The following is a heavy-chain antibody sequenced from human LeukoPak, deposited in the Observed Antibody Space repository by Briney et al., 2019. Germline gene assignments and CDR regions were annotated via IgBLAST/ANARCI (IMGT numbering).Heavy chain of an antibody. J-gene: IGHJ3*02. D-gene: IGHD3-22*01. CDR3: AKDIQYYYDSSAFGAFDI. Sequence: GGSLRLSCAASGSTFDDYAMHWVRQAPGKGLEWVSGVSWNSGSIGYADSVKGRFTISRDNAKNSLYLQMNSLRAEDTALYYCAKDIQYYYDSSAFGAFDIWGQGTMVTVSS. V-gene: IGHV3-9*01. CDR1: GSTFDDYA. CDR2: VSWNSGSI.